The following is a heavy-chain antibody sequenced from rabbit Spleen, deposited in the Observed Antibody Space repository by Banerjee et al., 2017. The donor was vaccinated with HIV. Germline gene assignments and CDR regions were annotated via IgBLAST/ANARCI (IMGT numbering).Heavy chain of an antibody. CDR1: GVSFSSYYY. D-gene: IGHD1-1*01. CDR3: ARGTNSAGYNSNL. Sequence: QSLEESGGGLVQPEGSLTLTCTASGVSFSSYYYMCWVRQAPGKGLEWIACIYTGSSGSTYYARWAKGRFTMSKTSTTVTLQMTSLTAADTATYFCARGTNSAGYNSNLWGPGTLVTVS. V-gene: IGHV1S40*01. CDR2: IYTGSSGST. J-gene: IGHJ4*01.